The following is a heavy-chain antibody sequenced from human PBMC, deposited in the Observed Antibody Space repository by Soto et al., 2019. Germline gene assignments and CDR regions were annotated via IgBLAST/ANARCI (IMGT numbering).Heavy chain of an antibody. J-gene: IGHJ5*02. Sequence: QVQLQESGPGLVKPSETLSLTCSVSGGSISSGYWTWIRQPPGKGLEWIGYIYYGGSINYTPSLKSRVLISVDTAKNQFSLRLSSVSAADTAVYYCTGAYYDVSGYSLDPWGQGTSVTVSS. D-gene: IGHD3-22*01. CDR1: GGSISSGY. CDR2: IYYGGSI. V-gene: IGHV4-59*01. CDR3: TGAYYDVSGYSLDP.